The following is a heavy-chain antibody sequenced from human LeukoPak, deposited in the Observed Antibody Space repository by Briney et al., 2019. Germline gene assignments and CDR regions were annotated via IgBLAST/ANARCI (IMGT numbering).Heavy chain of an antibody. Sequence: GGSLRLSCAASGFTFSSYSMNWVRQAPGKGLEWVSSISSSSSYIYYADSVKGRFTISRDNSKNTLYLQMNSLRAEDTAVYYCAKVGASRSYDYWGQGTLVTVSS. CDR3: AKVGASRSYDY. CDR1: GFTFSSYS. CDR2: ISSSSSYI. D-gene: IGHD6-13*01. V-gene: IGHV3-21*04. J-gene: IGHJ4*02.